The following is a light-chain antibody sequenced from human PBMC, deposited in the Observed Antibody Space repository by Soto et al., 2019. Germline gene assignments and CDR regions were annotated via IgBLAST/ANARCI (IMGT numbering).Light chain of an antibody. J-gene: IGKJ1*01. V-gene: IGKV1-5*03. CDR3: QQSYSTPQT. Sequence: IKMNISPSTLSASVKDRVTITCRASQSISSWLAWYQQKPGKAPKLLIYKASSLESGVPSRFSGSGSGTDFTLTISSLQPEDFATYYCQQSYSTPQTFAQGTNVAI. CDR1: QSISSW. CDR2: KAS.